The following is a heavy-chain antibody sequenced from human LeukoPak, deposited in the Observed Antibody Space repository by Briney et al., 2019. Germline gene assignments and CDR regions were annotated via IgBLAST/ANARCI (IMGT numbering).Heavy chain of an antibody. V-gene: IGHV3-23*01. CDR3: TTDRREWELDY. Sequence: GGSLRLSCAASGFTFSSYAMTWVRQAPGKGLEWVSVISGSGGSTYYADSVKGRFTISRDNSKNTLYLQMNSLKTEDTAVYYCTTDRREWELDYWGQGTLVTVSS. D-gene: IGHD1-7*01. J-gene: IGHJ4*02. CDR2: ISGSGGST. CDR1: GFTFSSYA.